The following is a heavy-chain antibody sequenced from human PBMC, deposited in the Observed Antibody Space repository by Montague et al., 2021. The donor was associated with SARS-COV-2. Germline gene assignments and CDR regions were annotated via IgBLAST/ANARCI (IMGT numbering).Heavy chain of an antibody. D-gene: IGHD1-7*01. CDR1: GVSISGYTYF. J-gene: IGHJ5*02. CDR3: ARHRVASGWNYFDP. Sequence: SETLSLTCTVSGVSISGYTYFWGWIRQPPGKGLEWIASVYYSGSTYYNPSLKSRVTISVDTSKNQSSLQVSSVTAADSAIYYCARHRVASGWNYFDPWGRGLWSPSP. V-gene: IGHV4-39*01. CDR2: VYYSGST.